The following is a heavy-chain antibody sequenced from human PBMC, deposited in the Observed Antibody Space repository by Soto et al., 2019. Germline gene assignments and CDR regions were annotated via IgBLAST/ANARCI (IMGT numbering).Heavy chain of an antibody. Sequence: ASVKVSCKASGYTFTSYAMHWVRQAPGQRLEWMGWINAGNGNTKYSQKFQGRVTITRDTSASTAYMELSSLRSEDTAVYYCAREYGYSYSGYDYSAFDIWGQGTMVTVSS. CDR1: GYTFTSYA. CDR3: AREYGYSYSGYDYSAFDI. J-gene: IGHJ3*02. D-gene: IGHD5-12*01. V-gene: IGHV1-3*01. CDR2: INAGNGNT.